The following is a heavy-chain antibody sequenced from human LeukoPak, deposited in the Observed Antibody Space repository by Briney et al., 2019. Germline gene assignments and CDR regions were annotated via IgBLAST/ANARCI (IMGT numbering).Heavy chain of an antibody. CDR1: GGSISSYY. V-gene: IGHV4-59*01. J-gene: IGHJ6*03. Sequence: PSETLSLTCTVSGGSISSYYWSWIRQPPGKGLEWSGYIYYSGSTNYNPSLKSRVTISVDTSKNQFSLKLSSVTAADTAVYYCARGRSGWHNNYYYYMDVWGKGTTVTISS. CDR2: IYYSGST. CDR3: ARGRSGWHNNYYYYMDV. D-gene: IGHD6-19*01.